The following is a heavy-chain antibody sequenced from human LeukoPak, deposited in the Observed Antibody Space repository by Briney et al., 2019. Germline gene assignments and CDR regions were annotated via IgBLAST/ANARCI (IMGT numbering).Heavy chain of an antibody. Sequence: GGSPRLSCAASRFTLSTYWMSWVRQAPGKGLEWVAHIKQDGSQEYYVDSVKGRFTISRDSAKNSLYLQMNSLRAEDTAVYYCAKGRDSSGYYSLFDYWGQGTLVTVSS. CDR2: IKQDGSQE. J-gene: IGHJ4*02. V-gene: IGHV3-7*01. CDR1: RFTLSTYW. CDR3: AKGRDSSGYYSLFDY. D-gene: IGHD3-22*01.